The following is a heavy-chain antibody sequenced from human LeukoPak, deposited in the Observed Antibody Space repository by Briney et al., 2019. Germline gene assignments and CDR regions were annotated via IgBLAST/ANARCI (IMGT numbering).Heavy chain of an antibody. Sequence: PSETLSLTCTVSGGSISSSSYYWGWIRQPPGKGLEWIGSIYYSGSTYYNPSLKSRVTISVDTSKNQFSLKLSSVTAADTAVYYCAGASIAKRSKTTYNWFDPWGQGTLVTVSS. CDR2: IYYSGST. CDR1: GGSISSSSYY. V-gene: IGHV4-39*07. D-gene: IGHD1-1*01. CDR3: AGASIAKRSKTTYNWFDP. J-gene: IGHJ5*02.